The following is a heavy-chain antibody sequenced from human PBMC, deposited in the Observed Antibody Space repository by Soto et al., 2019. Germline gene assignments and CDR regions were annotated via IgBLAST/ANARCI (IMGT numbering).Heavy chain of an antibody. J-gene: IGHJ4*02. CDR3: ARVTGSSGWYALDY. CDR2: ISYDGSNK. D-gene: IGHD6-19*01. V-gene: IGHV3-30-3*01. CDR1: GFTFSSYT. Sequence: QVQLVESGGGVVQPGRSLRLSCAASGFTFSSYTMHWVRQAPGKGLEWVAVISYDGSNKYYADSVKGRFTISRDNSKNTLYLQMNSLRAEDTAVYYCARVTGSSGWYALDYWGQGTLVTVSS.